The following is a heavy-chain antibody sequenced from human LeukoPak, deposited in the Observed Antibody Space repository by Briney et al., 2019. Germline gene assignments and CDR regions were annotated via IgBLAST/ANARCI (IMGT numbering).Heavy chain of an antibody. CDR1: GFAFSSYG. CDR3: AKDGTYYDSSGYFY. J-gene: IGHJ4*02. Sequence: TGGSLRLSCAASGFAFSSYGMHWVRQAPGKGLEWVAVISYDGSNKYYADSVKGRFTISRDNSKNTLYLQMNSLRAEDTAVYYCAKDGTYYDSSGYFYWGQGTLVTVSS. CDR2: ISYDGSNK. V-gene: IGHV3-30*18. D-gene: IGHD3-22*01.